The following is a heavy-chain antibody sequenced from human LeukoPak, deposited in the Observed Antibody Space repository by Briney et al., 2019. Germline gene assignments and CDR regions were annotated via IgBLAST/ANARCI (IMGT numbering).Heavy chain of an antibody. CDR2: IHPGDSDS. CDR1: GYSFTNYW. V-gene: IGHV5-51*01. J-gene: IGHJ6*03. CDR3: ARGHCSSAGCLPYMDV. D-gene: IGHD2-2*01. Sequence: GESLEISCKGSGYSFTNYWIVWVRQMPGKGLEWMGFIHPGDSDSRYSLSFQGHVSISADKSVTTAYLQWSSLKASDTAMYYCARGHCSSAGCLPYMDVWGKGTTVTVSS.